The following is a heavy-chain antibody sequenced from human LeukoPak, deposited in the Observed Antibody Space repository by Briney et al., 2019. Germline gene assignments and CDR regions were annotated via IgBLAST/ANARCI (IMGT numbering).Heavy chain of an antibody. Sequence: PGGSLRLSCAASGFIFDDYGMSWVRQAPGKGLEWVSGIYLNGGGTGYADSVKGRFTISRDNAKNSLYLQMNSLRAEDTAVYYCARILAGYYDSSGYPIDYWGQGTLVTVSS. V-gene: IGHV3-20*04. CDR3: ARILAGYYDSSGYPIDY. D-gene: IGHD3-22*01. J-gene: IGHJ4*02. CDR1: GFIFDDYG. CDR2: IYLNGGGT.